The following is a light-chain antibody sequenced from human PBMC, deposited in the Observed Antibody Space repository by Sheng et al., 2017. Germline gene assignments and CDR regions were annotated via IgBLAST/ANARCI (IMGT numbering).Light chain of an antibody. CDR2: GNT. J-gene: IGLJ1*01. Sequence: QSVLAQPPSVSGAPGQRVTISCSGSSSNIGAGYAVHWYQQLPGAAPKLLIYGNTNRPSGVPDRFSGSQSGTSASLAIGGLQSEDEADYYCAAWDDTLTAYVFGTGTKVTVL. V-gene: IGLV1-40*01. CDR3: AAWDDTLTAYV. CDR1: SSNIGAGYA.